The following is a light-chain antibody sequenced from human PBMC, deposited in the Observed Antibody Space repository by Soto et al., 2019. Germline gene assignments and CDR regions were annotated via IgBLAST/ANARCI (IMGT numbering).Light chain of an antibody. V-gene: IGLV3-1*01. CDR2: QDS. Sequence: SYELTQPPSVSVSPGQTATITCSGDKLGDKYACWYQQKPGQSPVLVIHQDSKRPSGIPERFSGSNSGNTATLTISGTQAMDEADYYCQAWDSSTAGVFGTGTKLPS. CDR1: KLGDKY. CDR3: QAWDSSTAGV. J-gene: IGLJ1*01.